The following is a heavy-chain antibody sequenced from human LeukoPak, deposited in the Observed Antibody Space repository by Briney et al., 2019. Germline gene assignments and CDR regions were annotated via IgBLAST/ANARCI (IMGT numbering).Heavy chain of an antibody. CDR1: GFTFRTYS. V-gene: IGHV3-21*01. CDR3: AKGSGVHY. J-gene: IGHJ4*02. Sequence: GGSLRLSCAASGFTFRTYSMNWVRQAPGKGLEWIASVSKSSSCKYYADSVRGRFTISRDNANNSLYLQMNSLRADDTAVYYCAKGSGVHYWGQGTLVIVSS. D-gene: IGHD3-10*01. CDR2: VSKSSSCK.